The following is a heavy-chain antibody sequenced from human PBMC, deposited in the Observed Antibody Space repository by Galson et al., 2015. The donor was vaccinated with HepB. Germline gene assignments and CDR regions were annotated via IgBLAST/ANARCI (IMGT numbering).Heavy chain of an antibody. CDR1: GFTFSSYA. Sequence: SLRLSCAASGFTFSSYAMSWVRQAPGKGLEWVSAISGSGGSTYYADSVKGRFTISRDNSKNTLYLQMNSLRAEDTAVYYCAKDRYCSSTSCYSSPLDYWGQGTLVTVSS. CDR2: ISGSGGST. CDR3: AKDRYCSSTSCYSSPLDY. V-gene: IGHV3-23*01. D-gene: IGHD2-2*01. J-gene: IGHJ4*02.